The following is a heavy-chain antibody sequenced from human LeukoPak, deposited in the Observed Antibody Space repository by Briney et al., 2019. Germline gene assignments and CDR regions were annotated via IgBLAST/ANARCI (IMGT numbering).Heavy chain of an antibody. CDR1: GHTFTSYD. J-gene: IGHJ4*02. CDR2: MNPDSGNT. CDR3: ARRIAAAGVGIVY. D-gene: IGHD6-13*01. Sequence: ASVKVSCKASGHTFTSYDINWVRQATGQGLEWMGWMNPDSGNTGYAQKFQRRVTMTRNPSISTAYMELSSLTSEDTAVYYCARRIAAAGVGIVYWGQGTLVTVSS. V-gene: IGHV1-8*01.